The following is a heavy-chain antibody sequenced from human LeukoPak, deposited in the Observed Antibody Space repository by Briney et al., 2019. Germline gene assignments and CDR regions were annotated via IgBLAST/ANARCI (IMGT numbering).Heavy chain of an antibody. J-gene: IGHJ4*02. CDR3: ARRDQAIDY. V-gene: IGHV4-39*01. CDR1: DGSVSSVGYY. Sequence: SETLSLTCTVSDGSVSSVGYYWGWIRQPPGKGLEWIGSIYYSGTTYYNPSLASRVTIFVDTSKNQFSLRLSSVTAADTAVYYCARRDQAIDYWGQGTLVTVSS. D-gene: IGHD5-24*01. CDR2: IYYSGTT.